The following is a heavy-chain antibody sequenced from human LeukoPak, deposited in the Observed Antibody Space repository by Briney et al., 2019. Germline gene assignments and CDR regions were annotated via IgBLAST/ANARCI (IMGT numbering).Heavy chain of an antibody. Sequence: SETLSLTCTVSGGSISSYYWSWTRQPPGKGLEWIGYIYYSGSTNYNPSLKSRVTISVDTSKNQFSLKLSSVTAADTAVYYCASQTGKWEPNWFDPWGQGTLVTVSS. CDR3: ASQTGKWEPNWFDP. CDR1: GGSISSYY. CDR2: IYYSGST. J-gene: IGHJ5*02. V-gene: IGHV4-59*01. D-gene: IGHD1-26*01.